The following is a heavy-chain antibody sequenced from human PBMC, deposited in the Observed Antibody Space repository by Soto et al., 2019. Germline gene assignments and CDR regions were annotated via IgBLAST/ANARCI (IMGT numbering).Heavy chain of an antibody. Sequence: SETLSLTCAVYGGSFSGYYWSWIRQPPGKGLEWIGEINHSGSTNYNPSLKSRVTISVDTSKNQFSLKLSSVTAADTAVYYCARGGQLGNHYFDYWGQGTLVTVSS. V-gene: IGHV4-34*01. D-gene: IGHD6-6*01. J-gene: IGHJ4*02. CDR2: INHSGST. CDR1: GGSFSGYY. CDR3: ARGGQLGNHYFDY.